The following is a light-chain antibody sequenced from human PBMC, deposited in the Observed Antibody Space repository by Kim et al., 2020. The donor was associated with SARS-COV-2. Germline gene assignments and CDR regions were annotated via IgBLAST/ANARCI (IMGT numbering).Light chain of an antibody. CDR2: GAS. J-gene: IGKJ2*01. V-gene: IGKV3-20*01. CDR1: QSVRSNY. Sequence: SPGERAPLSCRASQSVRSNYLAWYQQKPGQAPRLLIYGASSRATGIPDRFSGSGSGTDFTLTISRLEPEDFAVYYCQQYGGSPPYTFGQGTKLEI. CDR3: QQYGGSPPYT.